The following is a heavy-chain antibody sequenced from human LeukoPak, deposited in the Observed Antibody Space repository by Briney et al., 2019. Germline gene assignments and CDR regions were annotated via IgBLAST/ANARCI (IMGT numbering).Heavy chain of an antibody. Sequence: PSETLSLTCAVSGGSISSGGYSWSWIRQPPGKGLEWIGYIYHSGSTYYNPSLKSRVTISVDRSKNQFSLKLSSVTAADTAVYYCARGHITMVRGVMTGHDWFDPWGQGTLVTVSS. CDR1: GGSISSGGYS. V-gene: IGHV4-30-2*01. J-gene: IGHJ5*02. CDR2: IYHSGST. CDR3: ARGHITMVRGVMTGHDWFDP. D-gene: IGHD3-10*01.